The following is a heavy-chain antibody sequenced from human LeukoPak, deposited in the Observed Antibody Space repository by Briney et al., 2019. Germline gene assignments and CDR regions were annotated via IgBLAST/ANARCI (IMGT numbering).Heavy chain of an antibody. CDR3: VRLRRNSDTSGYYYYYDF. CDR1: GYTFSSFS. V-gene: IGHV3-21*01. J-gene: IGHJ4*02. CDR2: ISVRSNYI. Sequence: GGSLRLSCAASGYTFSSFSINWVRQPPGKGLEWVSSISVRSNYIYYADSVRGRFTLSRDDARDSLYLQMNSLRAEDTAVYYCVRLRRNSDTSGYYYYYDFWGQGTLVTVSS. D-gene: IGHD3-22*01.